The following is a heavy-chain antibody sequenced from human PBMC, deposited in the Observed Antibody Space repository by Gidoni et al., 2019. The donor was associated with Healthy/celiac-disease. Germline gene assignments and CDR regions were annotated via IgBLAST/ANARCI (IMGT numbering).Heavy chain of an antibody. V-gene: IGHV4-30-4*01. D-gene: IGHD6-13*01. CDR2: IYYSGST. J-gene: IGHJ3*02. CDR1: GGSISSGDYY. Sequence: QVQLQESGPGLVKPSQTLSLTCTVSGGSISSGDYYWSWIRQPPGKGLEWIGYIYYSGSTYYNPSLKSRVTISVDTSKNQFSLKLSSVTAADTAVYYCARDGGIAAAGQGAFDIWGQGTMVTVSS. CDR3: ARDGGIAAAGQGAFDI.